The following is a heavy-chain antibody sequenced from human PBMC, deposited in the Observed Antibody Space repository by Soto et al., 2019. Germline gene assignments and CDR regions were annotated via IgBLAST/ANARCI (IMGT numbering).Heavy chain of an antibody. CDR3: ARAPFIAAAGTGMDV. Sequence: SQTLSLTCAISGDSVSSNSAAWNWIRQSPSRGLEWLGRTYYRSKWYNDYTVSVKSRITINPDTSKNQFSLQLNSVTPEVTAVYYCARAPFIAAAGTGMDVWGQGTTVTVSS. J-gene: IGHJ6*02. D-gene: IGHD6-13*01. CDR1: GDSVSSNSAA. V-gene: IGHV6-1*01. CDR2: TYYRSKWYN.